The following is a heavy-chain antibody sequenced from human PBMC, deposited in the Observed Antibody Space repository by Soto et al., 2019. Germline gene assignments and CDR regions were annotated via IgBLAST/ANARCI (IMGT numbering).Heavy chain of an antibody. CDR2: IYYSGIT. V-gene: IGHV4-39*01. CDR1: GGSISSSSYY. CDR3: ARQGAKQLHKSHFDY. J-gene: IGHJ4*02. Sequence: SETLSLTCTVSGGSISSSSYYWGWIRHPPGKGLEWIGSIYYSGITYYNPSLKSRVTISVDTSKNQFSLKLSSVTAADTAVYYCARQGAKQLHKSHFDYWGQGTLVTVSS. D-gene: IGHD6-6*01.